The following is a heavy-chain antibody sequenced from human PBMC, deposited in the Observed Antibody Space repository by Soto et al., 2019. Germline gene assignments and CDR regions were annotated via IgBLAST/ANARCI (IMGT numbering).Heavy chain of an antibody. CDR1: GGTFSSYA. J-gene: IGHJ6*02. Sequence: QVQLVQSGAEVKKPGSSVKVSCKASGGTFSSYAISWVRQAPGQGLEWMGGVIPIFGTANYAQKFQGRVTITADESTSTSYMELSSLRSEDTAVYYCASPTKPLDYYYGMDVWGQGTTVTVSS. CDR3: ASPTKPLDYYYGMDV. D-gene: IGHD1-1*01. CDR2: VIPIFGTA. V-gene: IGHV1-69*12.